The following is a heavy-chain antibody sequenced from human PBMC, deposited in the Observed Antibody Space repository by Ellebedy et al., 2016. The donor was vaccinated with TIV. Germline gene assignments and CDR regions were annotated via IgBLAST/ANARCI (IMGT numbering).Heavy chain of an antibody. CDR2: IYSGNKT. J-gene: IGHJ4*02. D-gene: IGHD3-16*01. Sequence: PGGSLRLSCEASGFSVSSNYMTWVRQAPGKGLQWVSVIYSGNKTHYADSVRGRFTISRDIFKNTIYLQVHGLRIEDTALYYCVRERFPMPTWGQGTLVTVSS. CDR1: GFSVSSNY. CDR3: VRERFPMPT. V-gene: IGHV3-66*01.